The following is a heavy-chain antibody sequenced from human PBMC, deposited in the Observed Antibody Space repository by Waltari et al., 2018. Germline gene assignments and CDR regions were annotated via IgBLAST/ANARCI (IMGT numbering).Heavy chain of an antibody. D-gene: IGHD4-17*01. CDR3: ARDPKGTTVIYDAFDL. Sequence: QVHLVQSGAEVKKPGSSVRVSCKASGGTFSSYEFNWVRQAPGQGLEWMGGIIPSFGTPSYAQKFQGRVTITADTSTTTAYMELSSLRFEDTAVYYCARDPKGTTVIYDAFDLWGQGTMVSVSS. J-gene: IGHJ3*01. CDR1: GGTFSSYE. CDR2: IIPSFGTP. V-gene: IGHV1-69*14.